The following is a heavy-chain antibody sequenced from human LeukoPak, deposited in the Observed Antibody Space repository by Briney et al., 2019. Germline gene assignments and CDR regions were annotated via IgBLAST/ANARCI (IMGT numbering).Heavy chain of an antibody. CDR1: GFTFSSYW. D-gene: IGHD1-14*01. V-gene: IGHV3-74*01. CDR3: ARSNQADDY. J-gene: IGHJ4*02. Sequence: GGSLRLSCAASGFTFSSYWMHWVRQVPGKGLVWVARINSGGSSITYADSVKGRFTISRDNAKNTLYLQMDSLRAEDTGVYYCARSNQADDYWGQGTLVTVSS. CDR2: INSGGSSI.